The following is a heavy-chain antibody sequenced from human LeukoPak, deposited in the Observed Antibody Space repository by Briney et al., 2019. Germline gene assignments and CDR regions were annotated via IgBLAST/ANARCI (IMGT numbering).Heavy chain of an antibody. D-gene: IGHD4-11*01. Sequence: GGSLRLSCAASGCTFSSYGMYWVRKAPGKGLEWVAVRWYDGSNKYYADSVKGRFTISRDNSKNTLYLQMNSLRAEDTAVYYCARDTVTDPYYYYGMDVWGQGTTVTVSS. CDR1: GCTFSSYG. V-gene: IGHV3-33*01. CDR2: RWYDGSNK. CDR3: ARDTVTDPYYYYGMDV. J-gene: IGHJ6*02.